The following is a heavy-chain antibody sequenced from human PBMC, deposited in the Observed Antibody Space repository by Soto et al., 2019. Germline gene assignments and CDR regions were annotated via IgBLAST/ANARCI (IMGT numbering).Heavy chain of an antibody. Sequence: QVQLVQSGAEVKKPGSSVKVSCKASGDTFSTYTITWMRQAPGQGLEWMGGINPRSATSNYAQEFQGRVTITADESTNTGYMELSSLRSEDTAVYYCAREGLVLVPSTVNSDYYYCAMDVWGQGTTVTVSS. CDR1: GDTFSTYT. CDR3: AREGLVLVPSTVNSDYYYCAMDV. D-gene: IGHD2-2*01. J-gene: IGHJ6*02. CDR2: INPRSATS. V-gene: IGHV1-69*12.